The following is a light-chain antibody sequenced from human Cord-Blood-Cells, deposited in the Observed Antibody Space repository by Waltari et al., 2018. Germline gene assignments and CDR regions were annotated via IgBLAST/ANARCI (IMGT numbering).Light chain of an antibody. J-gene: IGLJ1*01. V-gene: IGLV2-11*01. CDR2: DVS. CDR3: CSYAGSYTYV. CDR1: SSDVGGYKY. Sequence: QSALTQPRSVSGSPGQSVPISCTRTSSDVGGYKYVPWYQQHPGKAPKLMIYDVSKRPSGVPDSFSGSKSGNTASLTISGLQAEDEADYYCCSYAGSYTYVFGTGTKVTVL.